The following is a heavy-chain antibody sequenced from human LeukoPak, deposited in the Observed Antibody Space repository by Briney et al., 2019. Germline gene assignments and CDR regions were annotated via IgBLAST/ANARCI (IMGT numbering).Heavy chain of an antibody. Sequence: SETLSLTCTVSGGSISSYYWSWIRQPPGKGLEWIGYIYYSGSTNYNPSLKSRVTISVDTSKNQFSLKLSSVTAADTAVYYCAGHRLDGGNYYGMDVWGQGTTVTVSS. D-gene: IGHD2-15*01. CDR3: AGHRLDGGNYYGMDV. J-gene: IGHJ6*02. CDR2: IYYSGST. CDR1: GGSISSYY. V-gene: IGHV4-59*08.